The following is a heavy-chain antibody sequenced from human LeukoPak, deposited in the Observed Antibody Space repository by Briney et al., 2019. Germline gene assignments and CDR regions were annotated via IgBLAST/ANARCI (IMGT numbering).Heavy chain of an antibody. CDR3: VRDITY. V-gene: IGHV3-7*04. CDR1: GFTFTTYW. J-gene: IGHJ4*02. Sequence: GGSLRLSCAASGFTFTTYWMSWVRQAPGKGLEWVANINQDGSGKYYLDSVKGRFTTSRDNAKNSLYLQMNNLRAEDAAVYYCVRDITYWGQGTLVTVSS. CDR2: INQDGSGK. D-gene: IGHD1-14*01.